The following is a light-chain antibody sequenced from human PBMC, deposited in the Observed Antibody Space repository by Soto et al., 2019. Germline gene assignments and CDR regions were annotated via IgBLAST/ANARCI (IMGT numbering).Light chain of an antibody. CDR1: QSVSNNY. V-gene: IGKV3-20*01. CDR2: GAS. J-gene: IGKJ1*01. Sequence: VVTQSPGERPLSPGERATLSCMASQSVSNNYLAWYQQKPGQAPRLLIDGASNRATGIPDRFSGSGSGTDFALTSIRLEREDSAVYIGLEYGRPETFGQGTKVDIK. CDR3: LEYGRPET.